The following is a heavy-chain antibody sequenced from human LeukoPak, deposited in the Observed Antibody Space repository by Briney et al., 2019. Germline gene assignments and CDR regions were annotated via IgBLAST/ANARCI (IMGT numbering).Heavy chain of an antibody. V-gene: IGHV3-64*01. Sequence: GGSLRLSCAASGFTFSNYAMHWVRQAPGKGLEFVSAITTNGGTTYYANSVKGRFTISRDNSKNTLYLHMGGLRAEDMAVYYCARDSFSWYYWGQGALVPVSS. D-gene: IGHD6-13*01. CDR2: ITTNGGTT. CDR3: ARDSFSWYY. J-gene: IGHJ4*02. CDR1: GFTFSNYA.